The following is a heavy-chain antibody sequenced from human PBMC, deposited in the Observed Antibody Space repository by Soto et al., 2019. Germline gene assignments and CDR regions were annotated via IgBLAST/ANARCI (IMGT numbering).Heavy chain of an antibody. Sequence: GASVKVSCKASGGTFSSYAISWVRQSPGQGLEWMGGIIPIFGTANYAQKFQGRVTITADESTSTAYMELSSLRSEDTAVYYCARARSYYYGSGSLDYWGQGTLVTVSS. D-gene: IGHD3-10*01. J-gene: IGHJ4*02. V-gene: IGHV1-69*13. CDR3: ARARSYYYGSGSLDY. CDR1: GGTFSSYA. CDR2: IIPIFGTA.